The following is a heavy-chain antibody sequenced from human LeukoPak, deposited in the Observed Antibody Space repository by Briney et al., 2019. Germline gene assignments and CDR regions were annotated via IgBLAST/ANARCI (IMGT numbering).Heavy chain of an antibody. CDR1: GFTFSNYG. Sequence: GRSLRLSCAASGFTFSNYGMHWVRQAPGKGLEWVAVISYDGSNKYYADSVKGRFTISRDNSKNTLYLQMNSLRAEDTAVYYCARDSGYSYALDYWGQGTLVTVSS. CDR3: ARDSGYSYALDY. V-gene: IGHV3-30*03. CDR2: ISYDGSNK. J-gene: IGHJ4*02. D-gene: IGHD5-18*01.